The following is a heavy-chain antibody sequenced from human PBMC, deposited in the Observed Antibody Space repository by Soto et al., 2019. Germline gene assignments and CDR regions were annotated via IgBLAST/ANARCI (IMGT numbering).Heavy chain of an antibody. CDR1: GYTFTSYD. D-gene: IGHD3-10*01. V-gene: IGHV1-8*01. Sequence: QVQLVQSGAEVKKPGASVKVSCKASGYTFTSYDINWVRQATGQGLEWMGWMNPNSGNTGYAQKFQGRVTMTRNTSISTAYMELSSMRSEDTAVYYCARVGLVSDDDAFDIWGQGTMVTVSS. CDR2: MNPNSGNT. J-gene: IGHJ3*02. CDR3: ARVGLVSDDDAFDI.